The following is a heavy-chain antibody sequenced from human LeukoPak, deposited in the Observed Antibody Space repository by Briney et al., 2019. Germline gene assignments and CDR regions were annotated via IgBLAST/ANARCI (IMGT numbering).Heavy chain of an antibody. CDR1: GGSISSYY. J-gene: IGHJ4*02. Sequence: SETLSLTCTVSGGSISSYYWSWIRQPPGKGLEWIGYIYYSGSTNYNPSLKSRVTISVDTSKNQFSLKLSSVTAADTAVYYCARAVALPTKYYFDYWGQGTLVTVSS. CDR3: ARAVALPTKYYFDY. V-gene: IGHV4-59*01. CDR2: IYYSGST.